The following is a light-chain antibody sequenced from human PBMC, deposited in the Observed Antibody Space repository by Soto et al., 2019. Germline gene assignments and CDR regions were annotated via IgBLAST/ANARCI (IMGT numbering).Light chain of an antibody. V-gene: IGKV3-20*01. CDR2: GAS. CDR1: QTITNDY. CDR3: QLYGRSRRAT. Sequence: EIVLTQSPGTLSLSPCEGASLSCRASQTITNDYLAWYQQRPGQAPRLLIYGASSRATGIPDRFSGSGSGTDFTLTISRLEPEDFAVYYCQLYGRSRRATFGQGTRLEIK. J-gene: IGKJ5*01.